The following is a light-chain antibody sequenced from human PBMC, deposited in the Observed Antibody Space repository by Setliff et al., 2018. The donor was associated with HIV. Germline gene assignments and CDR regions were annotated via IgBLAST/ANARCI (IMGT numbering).Light chain of an antibody. Sequence: QSVLTQPPSVSGAPGQRVTISCTGSSSNIGAGYNVHWYQQVPGTAPKLLISGNSNRPSGVPDRFSGSKSGTSVSLAITGLQAEDEADYYCQSYDSSLSGYVFGTGTKVTV. CDR1: SSNIGAGYN. J-gene: IGLJ1*01. CDR2: GNS. V-gene: IGLV1-40*01. CDR3: QSYDSSLSGYV.